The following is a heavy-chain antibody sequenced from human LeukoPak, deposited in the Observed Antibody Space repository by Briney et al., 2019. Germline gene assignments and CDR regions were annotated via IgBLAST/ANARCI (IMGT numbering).Heavy chain of an antibody. CDR2: MSGSGGSI. Sequence: GGSLRLSCAASGFTFNNYAMSWARQAPGKGLEWVSGMSGSGGSIYYADSVKGRFTISRDNSRNTLFLQMNSLRAEDTAVYYCAKGGSGWYKDYWGQGTLVTVSS. CDR3: AKGGSGWYKDY. J-gene: IGHJ4*02. V-gene: IGHV3-23*01. CDR1: GFTFNNYA. D-gene: IGHD6-19*01.